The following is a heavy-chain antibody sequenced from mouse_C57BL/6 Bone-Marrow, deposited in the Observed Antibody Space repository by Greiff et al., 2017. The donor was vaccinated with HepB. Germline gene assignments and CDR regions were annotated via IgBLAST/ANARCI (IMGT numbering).Heavy chain of an antibody. CDR3: AKDGYDYDGYYFDY. CDR2: IWRGGST. V-gene: IGHV2-5*01. CDR1: GFSLTSYG. Sequence: VQLQQSGPGLVQPSQSLSITCTVSGFSLTSYGVHWVRQSPGKGLEWLGVIWRGGSTDYNAAFMSRLSITKDNSKSQVFFKMNSLQADDTAIYYCAKDGYDYDGYYFDYWGQGTTLTVSS. D-gene: IGHD2-4*01. J-gene: IGHJ2*01.